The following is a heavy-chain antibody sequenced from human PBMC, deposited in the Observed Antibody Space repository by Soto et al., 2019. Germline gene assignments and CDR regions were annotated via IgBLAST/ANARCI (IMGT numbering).Heavy chain of an antibody. V-gene: IGHV1-18*01. J-gene: IGHJ4*01. CDR2: ISAYNGNT. D-gene: IGHD3-3*01. Sequence: ASVKVSCKASGYTFTSYGISWVRQAPGQGLEWMGWISAYNGNTNYAQKLQGRVTMTTDTSTSTAYMELRSLRSDDTAVYYCARDYNYDFWSGYYTRRSRRLSGYVDYWG. CDR1: GYTFTSYG. CDR3: ARDYNYDFWSGYYTRRSRRLSGYVDY.